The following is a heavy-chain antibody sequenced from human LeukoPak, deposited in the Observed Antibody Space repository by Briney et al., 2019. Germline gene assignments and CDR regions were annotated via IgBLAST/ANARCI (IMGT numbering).Heavy chain of an antibody. CDR1: GGSASSSDYS. Sequence: SETLSLTCAVSGGSASSSDYSWSWIRQPPGKGLEWIGYIYHSGSTLYNPSLKSRVTISIDRSNNQFSLKLNSVTAADTAVYYCAGDYGSGSYRFDYWGQGTLVTVSS. V-gene: IGHV4-30-2*01. J-gene: IGHJ4*02. CDR2: IYHSGST. D-gene: IGHD3-10*01. CDR3: AGDYGSGSYRFDY.